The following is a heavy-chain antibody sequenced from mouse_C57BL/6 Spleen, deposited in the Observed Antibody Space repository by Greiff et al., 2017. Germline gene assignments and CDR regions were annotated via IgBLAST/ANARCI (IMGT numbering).Heavy chain of an antibody. D-gene: IGHD1-1*01. Sequence: VQLQQSGAELARPGASVKLSCKASGYTFTSYGISWVKQRTGQGLEWIGEIYPRSGNTYYNEKFKGKATLTADKSSSTAYMELRSLTSEDSAVYFCTPSITTVVATGGYWGQGTTLTVSS. CDR2: IYPRSGNT. V-gene: IGHV1-81*01. J-gene: IGHJ2*01. CDR1: GYTFTSYG. CDR3: TPSITTVVATGGY.